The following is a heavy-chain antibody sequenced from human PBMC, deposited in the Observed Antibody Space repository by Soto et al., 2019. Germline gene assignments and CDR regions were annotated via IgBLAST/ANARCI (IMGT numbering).Heavy chain of an antibody. Sequence: QVQLVESGGGVVQPGRSLRLSCAASGFTFNIYGMHWVRQAPGRGLEWVAVVWNDGGHTHYADSVKGRFTISRDNSKNALYLQMNSLRVEDTAVYYCARHQGGVTGNAGYYYYGMDVWGQGTTVTVSS. D-gene: IGHD6-19*01. V-gene: IGHV3-33*01. CDR1: GFTFNIYG. CDR3: ARHQGGVTGNAGYYYYGMDV. J-gene: IGHJ6*02. CDR2: VWNDGGHT.